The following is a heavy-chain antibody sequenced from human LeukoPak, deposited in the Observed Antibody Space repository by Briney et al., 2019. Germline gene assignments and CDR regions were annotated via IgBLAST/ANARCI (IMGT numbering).Heavy chain of an antibody. CDR3: ARRAPSHDFDD. CDR1: GFTFDDYG. V-gene: IGHV3-20*04. Sequence: GGSLRLSCAASGFTFDDYGMSWVRQAPGKGLEWVSGINLNGGSTGYADSVKGRFTISRDNAKNSLYLQMNSLRVEDTALYYCARRAPSHDFDDWGQGTLVTVSS. CDR2: INLNGGST. J-gene: IGHJ4*02.